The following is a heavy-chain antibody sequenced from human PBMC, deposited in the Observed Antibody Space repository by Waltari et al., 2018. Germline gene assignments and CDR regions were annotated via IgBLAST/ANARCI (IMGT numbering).Heavy chain of an antibody. Sequence: EVQLLESGGGLVQPGGSLRLSCAASGFTFSSYAMSWVRQAPGKGLEWVSAISGSGGSTYYADSVKGRFTISRDNSKNTLYLQMNSLRAEDTAVYYCAKEVVPSTMIVVVKAYFDYWGQGTLVTVSS. J-gene: IGHJ4*02. CDR1: GFTFSSYA. D-gene: IGHD3-22*01. CDR3: AKEVVPSTMIVVVKAYFDY. CDR2: ISGSGGST. V-gene: IGHV3-23*01.